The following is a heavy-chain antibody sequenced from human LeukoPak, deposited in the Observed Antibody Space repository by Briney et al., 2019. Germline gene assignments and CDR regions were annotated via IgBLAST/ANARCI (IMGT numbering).Heavy chain of an antibody. CDR3: ARHRRLNEEDLDF. V-gene: IGHV1-2*02. CDR2: VAPNDGDT. CDR1: GYSFTDYY. Sequence: ASMKVSCKASGYSFTDYYINWVRQAPGQRPEWMGWVAPNDGDTYYALKFEDGVTMTRDTSINTAFLELRSLTSDDTGVYYCARHRRLNEEDLDFWGQGTLVTVSS. D-gene: IGHD3-3*01. J-gene: IGHJ4*02.